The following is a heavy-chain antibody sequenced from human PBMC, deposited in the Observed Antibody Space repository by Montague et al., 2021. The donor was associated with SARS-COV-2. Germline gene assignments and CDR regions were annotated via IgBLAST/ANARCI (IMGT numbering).Heavy chain of an antibody. CDR1: GGSIRTYY. CDR2: IFTSGTA. CDR3: ARFTAVTSSLDF. V-gene: IGHV4-4*07. Sequence: SETRSLTCTVSGGSIRTYYWSWIRQPAGKGLEWIGRIFTSGTANYNPSLKSRVTISVDTSKNQFSLKLTSVTAADTAVYYCARFTAVTSSLDFWGQGTLVPVSS. D-gene: IGHD4-17*01. J-gene: IGHJ4*02.